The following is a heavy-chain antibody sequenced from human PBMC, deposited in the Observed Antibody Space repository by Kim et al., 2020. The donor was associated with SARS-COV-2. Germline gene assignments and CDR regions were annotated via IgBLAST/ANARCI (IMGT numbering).Heavy chain of an antibody. V-gene: IGHV3-66*01. Sequence: YYADSVKGRFTVSRDNSMNTVYLQMNSLRAEDTAVYYCARRVWAYWSFDLWGRGTLVTVSS. D-gene: IGHD7-27*01. J-gene: IGHJ2*01. CDR3: ARRVWAYWSFDL.